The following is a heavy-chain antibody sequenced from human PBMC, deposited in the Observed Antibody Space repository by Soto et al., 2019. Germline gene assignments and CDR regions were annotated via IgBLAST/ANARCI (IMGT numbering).Heavy chain of an antibody. CDR1: GGCISSRSYY. Sequence: PXGILSLTFTVSGGCISSRSYYGGGIRQPPGKGLEWIGSIYYGGSTYYNPSLKSRVTISVDTSKNQFSLKLSSVTAADTAVYYCARHGPTDYDFWSAYPHYYGMDVCGRGTTVTVSS. V-gene: IGHV4-39*01. J-gene: IGHJ6*02. CDR2: IYYGGST. D-gene: IGHD3-3*01. CDR3: ARHGPTDYDFWSAYPHYYGMDV.